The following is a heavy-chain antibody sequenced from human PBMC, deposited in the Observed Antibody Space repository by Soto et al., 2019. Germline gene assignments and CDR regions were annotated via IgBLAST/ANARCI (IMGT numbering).Heavy chain of an antibody. V-gene: IGHV1-18*01. J-gene: IGHJ6*02. D-gene: IGHD6-19*01. CDR2: ISAYNGNT. CDR3: ARGGAMAGNQPPPYYYYGMDV. CDR1: GYTFTSYG. Sequence: ASVKVSCKASGYTFTSYGISWVRQAPGQGLEWMGWISAYNGNTNYAQKLQGRVTMTTDTSTSTAYMELRSLRSDDTAVYYCARGGAMAGNQPPPYYYYGMDVWGQGTTVTVSS.